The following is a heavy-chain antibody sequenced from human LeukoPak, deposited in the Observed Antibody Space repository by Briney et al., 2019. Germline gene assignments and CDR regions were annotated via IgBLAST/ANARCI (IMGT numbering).Heavy chain of an antibody. D-gene: IGHD2-2*01. Sequence: GASVKVSCKASGYTFTSYDINWVRQATGQGLEWMGWMNPNSGNTGYAQKFQGRVTMTRNTSISTAYMELSSLRSEDTAVYYCARLSRLRRHIVVVPASMQDSDYDRSAHPLPYWGQGPLVPVSS. CDR2: MNPNSGNT. J-gene: IGHJ4*02. CDR1: GYTFTSYD. CDR3: ARLSRLRRHIVVVPASMQDSDYDRSAHPLPY. V-gene: IGHV1-8*01.